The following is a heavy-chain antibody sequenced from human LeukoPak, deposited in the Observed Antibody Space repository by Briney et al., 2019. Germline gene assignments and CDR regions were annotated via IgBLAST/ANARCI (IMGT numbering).Heavy chain of an antibody. CDR3: ARDRSLGIIDY. CDR2: IYYSGST. CDR1: GDSISSYY. Sequence: SETLSLTCIVSGDSISSYYWSWIRQPPGKGLEWIGYIYYSGSTNYNPSLKSRVTISVDASRNHFSLKLSSVTAADTAVYYCARDRSLGIIDYWGQGTLVTVSS. D-gene: IGHD3-16*01. V-gene: IGHV4-59*01. J-gene: IGHJ4*02.